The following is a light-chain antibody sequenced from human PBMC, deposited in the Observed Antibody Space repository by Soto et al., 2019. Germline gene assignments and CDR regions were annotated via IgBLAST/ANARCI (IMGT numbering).Light chain of an antibody. J-gene: IGLJ1*01. CDR3: SSYTTSSTLGV. CDR2: DVS. Sequence: QSVLTQPASVSGSPGQSITISCTGTGSDVAIYNYVSWYQQHPGKAPKLMIYDVSYRPSGVSNRFSGSKSGNTASLTISGLQAEDEADYYCSSYTTSSTLGVFGTGTKVTVL. V-gene: IGLV2-14*01. CDR1: GSDVAIYNY.